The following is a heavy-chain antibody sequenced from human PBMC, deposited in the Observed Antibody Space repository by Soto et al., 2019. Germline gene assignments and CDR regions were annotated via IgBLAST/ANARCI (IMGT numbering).Heavy chain of an antibody. D-gene: IGHD4-17*01. CDR1: GGSISSYY. CDR3: AGTYDYGDYFLDP. Sequence: ASETLSLTCTVSGGSISSYYWSWIRQPPGKGLEWIGYIYYSGSTNYNPSLKSRVTISVDTSKNQFSLKLSSVTAADTAVYYCAGTYDYGDYFLDPWGQGTLVTVSS. V-gene: IGHV4-59*01. J-gene: IGHJ5*02. CDR2: IYYSGST.